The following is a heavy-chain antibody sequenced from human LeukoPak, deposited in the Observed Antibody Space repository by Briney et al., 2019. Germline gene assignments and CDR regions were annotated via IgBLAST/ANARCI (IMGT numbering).Heavy chain of an antibody. D-gene: IGHD2-8*02. J-gene: IGHJ4*02. CDR2: IYYSGST. CDR1: GGSISSSSYY. Sequence: SETLSLTCTVSGGSISSSSYYWGWNRQPPGKGLEWIGSIYYSGSTYYNPSLKSRVTISVDTSKNQFSLKLSSVTAADTAIYYCATYRQVLLPFESWGQGTLVTVSS. V-gene: IGHV4-39*07. CDR3: ATYRQVLLPFES.